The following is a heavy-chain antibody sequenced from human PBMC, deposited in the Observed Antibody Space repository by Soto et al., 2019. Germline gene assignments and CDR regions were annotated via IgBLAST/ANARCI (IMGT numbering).Heavy chain of an antibody. CDR3: AREGRHSGGMRESWFDP. CDR2: IFYTRAT. CDR1: GDSISSRSHY. D-gene: IGHD3-10*01. J-gene: IGHJ5*02. Sequence: QVQLQESGPGLVKPSQTLSLTCTVSGDSISSRSHYWNWIRWVPGKGLEFIGYIFYTRATYYNPSLRGRVSMSAGTSKNHFSLNLRSVTAADTAIYYCAREGRHSGGMRESWFDPWGQGTQVTVSS. V-gene: IGHV4-31*03.